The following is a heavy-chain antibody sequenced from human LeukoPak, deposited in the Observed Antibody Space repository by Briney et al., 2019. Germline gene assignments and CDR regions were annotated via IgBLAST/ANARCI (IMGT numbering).Heavy chain of an antibody. CDR3: ARGTIAAAGVDY. CDR1: GFTFSSHW. J-gene: IGHJ4*02. V-gene: IGHV3-74*01. D-gene: IGHD6-13*01. Sequence: GGSLRLSCAASGFTFSSHWMHWVRQAPGKGRVWVSDIKYDGGAASYAHSVKGRFTISRDNAKNTLYLQMNSLTVDDTAVYYCARGTIAAAGVDYWGLGSLVTVSS. CDR2: IKYDGGAA.